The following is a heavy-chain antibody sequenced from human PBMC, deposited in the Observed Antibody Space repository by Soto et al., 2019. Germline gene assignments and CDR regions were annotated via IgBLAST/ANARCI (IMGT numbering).Heavy chain of an antibody. Sequence: GGSLRLSCAASGFTFSSFAMSWVRQAPGKGLEWISAISGSGGSTYHADSLKGRFTVSRDNSKNTLYLQMSSLRAEDTAVYYCAKGSASGSPYYFDYWGQGTLVTVSS. V-gene: IGHV3-23*01. J-gene: IGHJ4*02. CDR3: AKGSASGSPYYFDY. D-gene: IGHD6-25*01. CDR2: ISGSGGST. CDR1: GFTFSSFA.